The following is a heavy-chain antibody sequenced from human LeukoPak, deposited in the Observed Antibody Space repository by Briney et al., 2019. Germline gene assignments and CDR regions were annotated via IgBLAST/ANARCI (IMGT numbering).Heavy chain of an antibody. J-gene: IGHJ5*01. CDR2: ISGDGGST. CDR3: AKDLYSSMDS. Sequence: GGSLRLSCAASGFTFDDYAMHWARQPPGKGLEWVSLISGDGGSTYYADSVKGRFTVSRDNSKNSLYLQMNSLRTEDTALYYCAKDLYSSMDSWGQGTLVTVSS. V-gene: IGHV3-43*02. CDR1: GFTFDDYA. D-gene: IGHD6-13*01.